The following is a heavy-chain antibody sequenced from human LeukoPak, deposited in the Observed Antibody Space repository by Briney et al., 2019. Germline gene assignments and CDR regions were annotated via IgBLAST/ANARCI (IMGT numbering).Heavy chain of an antibody. D-gene: IGHD3-3*01. CDR3: ARGRYTIFGVVTPYYYYMDV. V-gene: IGHV1-69*05. CDR2: IIPIFGTA. CDR1: GGTFSSYA. J-gene: IGHJ6*03. Sequence: GASVKVSCKASGGTFSSYAISWVRQAPGQGLEWMGGIIPIFGTANYVQKFQGRVTITTDESTSTAYMELSSLRSEDTAVYYCARGRYTIFGVVTPYYYYMDVWGKGTTVTVSS.